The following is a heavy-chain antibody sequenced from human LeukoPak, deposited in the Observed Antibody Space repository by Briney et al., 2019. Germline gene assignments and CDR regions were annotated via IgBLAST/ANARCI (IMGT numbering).Heavy chain of an antibody. V-gene: IGHV1-69*01. Sequence: SVKVSCKSSGGTFIIYAISWVRQAPGQGLELMGVIIPIFGTANYAQKFQGRVTITADEATSTAYMELSSLRSEDTAVYYCASRVRGVIIDYYYGMDVWGKGTTVTVSS. CDR2: IIPIFGTA. J-gene: IGHJ6*04. CDR1: GGTFIIYA. CDR3: ASRVRGVIIDYYYGMDV. D-gene: IGHD3-10*01.